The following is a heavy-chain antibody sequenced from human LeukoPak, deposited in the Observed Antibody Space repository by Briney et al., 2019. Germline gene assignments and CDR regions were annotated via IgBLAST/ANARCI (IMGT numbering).Heavy chain of an antibody. J-gene: IGHJ5*02. CDR2: INRSGSI. CDR3: ARVRITIVRGANNWFDP. CDR1: GGSISSSSYY. D-gene: IGHD3-10*01. V-gene: IGHV4-39*07. Sequence: SETLSLTCTVSGGSISSSSYYWGWIRQPPGKGLEWIGEINRSGSINYSPSLKIRVTISLDTSNSQFSMKLSSVTAADTAVSYCARVRITIVRGANNWFDPWGQGTLVTVSS.